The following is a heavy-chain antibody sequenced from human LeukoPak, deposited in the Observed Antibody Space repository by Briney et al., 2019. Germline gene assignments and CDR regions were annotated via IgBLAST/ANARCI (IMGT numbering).Heavy chain of an antibody. J-gene: IGHJ3*02. CDR3: ARFTFGGDYDAFDI. CDR2: INHSGST. V-gene: IGHV4-34*01. Sequence: SETLSLTCAVYGGSFSGYYWSWIRQPPGKGLEWIGEINHSGSTNYNPSLKSRVTISVDTSKNQFSLKLSSVTAADTAVYYCARFTFGGDYDAFDIWGQGTMVTVSS. CDR1: GGSFSGYY. D-gene: IGHD3-16*01.